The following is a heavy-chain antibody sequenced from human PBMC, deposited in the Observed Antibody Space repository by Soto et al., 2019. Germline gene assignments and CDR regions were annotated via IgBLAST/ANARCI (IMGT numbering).Heavy chain of an antibody. Sequence: QVQLQQWGAGLLKPSETLSLTCAVYGGSFSGYYWSWLRQPPGKGLEWIGEINHSGSTNYNPSLKSRVTISVATTKNQFSLKLSSVTAADTAVYYCARDTNPPYYYGSGSFYGMDVWGQGTTVSVSS. D-gene: IGHD3-10*01. V-gene: IGHV4-34*01. J-gene: IGHJ6*02. CDR2: INHSGST. CDR1: GGSFSGYY. CDR3: ARDTNPPYYYGSGSFYGMDV.